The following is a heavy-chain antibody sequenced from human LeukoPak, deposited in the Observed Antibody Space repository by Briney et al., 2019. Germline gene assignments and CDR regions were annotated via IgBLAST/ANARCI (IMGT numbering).Heavy chain of an antibody. V-gene: IGHV1-8*01. J-gene: IGHJ4*02. D-gene: IGHD3-22*01. CDR1: GYTFTSYD. CDR2: MNPNSGNT. Sequence: ASVKVSCKASGYTFTSYDINWVRQATGQGLEWMGWMNPNSGNTGYAQKFQGRVTMTRNTSISTAYMELSSLRSEDTAVYYCVPYYYDSSGYYYFDYWGQGTLVTVSS. CDR3: VPYYYDSSGYYYFDY.